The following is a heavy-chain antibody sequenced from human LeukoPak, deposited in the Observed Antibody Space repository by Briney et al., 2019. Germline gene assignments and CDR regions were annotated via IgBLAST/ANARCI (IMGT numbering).Heavy chain of an antibody. CDR1: GFTFSSYA. D-gene: IGHD3-22*01. Sequence: GGSLRLSCAASGFTFSSYAMSWVRQAPGKGLEWVSAISGSGGSTYYADSVKGRFTISRDNSKNTLYLQMNSLRAEDTAVYYCARDQIVLYAMDVWGQGTTVTVSS. J-gene: IGHJ6*02. V-gene: IGHV3-23*01. CDR3: ARDQIVLYAMDV. CDR2: ISGSGGST.